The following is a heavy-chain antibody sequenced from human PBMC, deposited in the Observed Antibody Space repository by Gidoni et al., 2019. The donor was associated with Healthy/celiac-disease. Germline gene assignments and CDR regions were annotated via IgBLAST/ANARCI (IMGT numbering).Heavy chain of an antibody. J-gene: IGHJ5*02. CDR2: IYWDDDK. CDR1: GFSLSTSVVG. V-gene: IGHV2-5*02. CDR3: AHKGLENWFDP. Sequence: QITLKESGPTLVKPTQTLTLTCPFSGFSLSTSVVGVGWIRQPPGKALEWLALIYWDDDKRYSPSLKSRLTITKDTSKNQVVLTMTNMDPVDTATYYCAHKGLENWFDPWGQGTLVTVSS. D-gene: IGHD1-1*01.